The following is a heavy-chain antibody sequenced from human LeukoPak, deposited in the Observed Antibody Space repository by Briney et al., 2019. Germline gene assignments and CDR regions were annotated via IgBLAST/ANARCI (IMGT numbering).Heavy chain of an antibody. J-gene: IGHJ6*02. CDR1: GFTFDDYA. CDR3: AKGGEYCSGGSCYHWGGMDYYYGMDV. Sequence: PGGSLRLSCAASGFTFDDYAMHWVRQAPGKGLEWVSAISGSGGSTYYADSVKGRFTISRDNSKNTLYLQMNSLRAEDTAVYYCAKGGEYCSGGSCYHWGGMDYYYGMDVWGQGTTVTVSS. V-gene: IGHV3-23*01. CDR2: ISGSGGST. D-gene: IGHD2-15*01.